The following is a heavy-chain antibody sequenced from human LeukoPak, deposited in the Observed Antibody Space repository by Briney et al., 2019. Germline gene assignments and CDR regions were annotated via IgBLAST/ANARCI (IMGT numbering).Heavy chain of an antibody. CDR3: ARDRGVVAARYYFDY. CDR2: IWYDGSNK. CDR1: GFTFSSYA. D-gene: IGHD2-15*01. V-gene: IGHV3-33*08. J-gene: IGHJ4*02. Sequence: GGSLRLSCAAAGFTFSSYAMHWVRQAPGKGLEWVAVIWYDGSNKYYADSVKGRFTISRDNSTNTLYLRMNSLRAEDTAVYYYARDRGVVAARYYFDYWGQGTLVTVSS.